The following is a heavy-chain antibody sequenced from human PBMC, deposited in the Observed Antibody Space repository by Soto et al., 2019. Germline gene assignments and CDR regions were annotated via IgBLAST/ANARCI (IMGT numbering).Heavy chain of an antibody. Sequence: GGSLRLSCAASGFTFSNAWMSWVRQAPGKGLEWVGRIKSKTDGGTTDYAAPVKGRFTISRDDSKNTLYLQMNSPKTEDTAVYYCTTGDFWSGYYDPYYYYYGMDVWGQGTTVTVSS. CDR1: GFTFSNAW. J-gene: IGHJ6*02. D-gene: IGHD3-3*01. CDR3: TTGDFWSGYYDPYYYYYGMDV. CDR2: IKSKTDGGTT. V-gene: IGHV3-15*01.